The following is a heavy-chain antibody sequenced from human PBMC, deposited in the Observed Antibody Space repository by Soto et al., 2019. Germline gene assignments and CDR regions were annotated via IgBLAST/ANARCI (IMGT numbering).Heavy chain of an antibody. D-gene: IGHD5-12*01. V-gene: IGHV1-69*12. CDR2: IIPTIGTT. CDR1: GDTFTIFA. J-gene: IGHJ4*02. Sequence: QVQLVQSGAEVKKPGSSVKVSCKASGDTFTIFAISWVRQAPGQGLEWMGGIIPTIGTTNYAQRFQGRITITGDESTGTAYMELSSLKSEDTAVYHCARDLGSGYDPGDYWGQGTLVTVSS. CDR3: ARDLGSGYDPGDY.